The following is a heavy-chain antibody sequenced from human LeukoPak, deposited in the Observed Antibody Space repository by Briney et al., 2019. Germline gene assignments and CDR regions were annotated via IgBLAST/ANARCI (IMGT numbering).Heavy chain of an antibody. CDR1: GGSIRRSY. CDR3: ARIFTDSSTYYSEY. D-gene: IGHD3-22*01. Sequence: SETLSLTCTVSGGSIRRSYWSWIRQPPGKGMEWIGYIYSSGSTNYNPSLKSRVTISVDTSKNQFSLKLSSVTAADTAVYYCARIFTDSSTYYSEYWGQGTLVTVSS. V-gene: IGHV4-59*01. J-gene: IGHJ4*02. CDR2: IYSSGST.